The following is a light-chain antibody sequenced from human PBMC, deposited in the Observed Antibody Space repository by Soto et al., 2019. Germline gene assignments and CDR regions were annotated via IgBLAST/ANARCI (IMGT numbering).Light chain of an antibody. J-gene: IGLJ1*01. CDR2: DVS. CDR1: NSDVGGYNY. V-gene: IGLV2-14*01. CDR3: SSYASSSPPNYV. Sequence: QSALTQPASVSGSPGQSITISCTGTNSDVGGYNYVSWYQQHPGKAPKLMIYDVSNRPSGVSSRFSGSKSGNTASLTISGLQAEDESDYYCSSYASSSPPNYVSGTGTKLTVL.